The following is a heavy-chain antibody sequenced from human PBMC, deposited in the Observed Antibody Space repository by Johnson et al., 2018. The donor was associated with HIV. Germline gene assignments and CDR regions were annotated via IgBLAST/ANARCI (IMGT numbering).Heavy chain of an antibody. D-gene: IGHD1-26*01. CDR2: INWHGGST. J-gene: IGHJ3*02. V-gene: IGHV3-20*04. CDR1: GFTFDDYG. CDR3: ASHGIVTADAFDI. Sequence: EVQLVESGGGLVQPGGSLRLSCAASGFTFDDYGMSWVRQAPGTGLEWVSCINWHGGSTGSADSVKGRFTISRDNAKNSLYLQMNSLRAEDTALYYCASHGIVTADAFDIWGQGTMGTVSS.